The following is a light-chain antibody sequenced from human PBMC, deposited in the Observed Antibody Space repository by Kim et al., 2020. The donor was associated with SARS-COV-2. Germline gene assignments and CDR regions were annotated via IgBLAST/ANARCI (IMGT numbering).Light chain of an antibody. V-gene: IGLV3-1*01. CDR2: QDS. CDR1: NLGDKY. Sequence: VSPGQTASMTCRGDNLGDKYACWYQQKPGQSPVLVIYQDSKRPSGIPERFSGSNSGNTATLTISGTQAMDEADYYCQAWDSSTVVFGGGTKLTVL. CDR3: QAWDSSTVV. J-gene: IGLJ2*01.